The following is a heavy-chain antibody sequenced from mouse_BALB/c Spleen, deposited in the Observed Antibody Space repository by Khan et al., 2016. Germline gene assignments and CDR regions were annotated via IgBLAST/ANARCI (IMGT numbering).Heavy chain of an antibody. CDR2: IYPGDGDT. Sequence: QVQLQQSGAELARPGASVKLSCKASGYTFTSYWMQWVKQRPGQGLEWIGAIYPGDGDTGYSQKFKGKATLTADKSSNTAYIQLSSLASEDSADYYCARTYYGSLDYWGQGTTLTVSS. D-gene: IGHD2-10*01. V-gene: IGHV1-87*01. CDR3: ARTYYGSLDY. CDR1: GYTFTSYW. J-gene: IGHJ2*01.